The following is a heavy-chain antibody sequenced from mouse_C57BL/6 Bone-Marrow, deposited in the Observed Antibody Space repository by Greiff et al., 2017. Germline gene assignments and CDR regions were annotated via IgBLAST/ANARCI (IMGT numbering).Heavy chain of an antibody. CDR2: IYPGDGDT. J-gene: IGHJ4*01. Sequence: VQLQQSGPELVKPGASVKISCKASGYAFSSSWMNWVKQRPGKGLEWIGRIYPGDGDTNYNGKFKGKATLTADKSSSTAYMQLSSLTSEDSAVYFCASHYYYASSPLDMDYWGQGTSVTVSS. CDR1: GYAFSSSW. D-gene: IGHD1-1*01. CDR3: ASHYYYASSPLDMDY. V-gene: IGHV1-82*01.